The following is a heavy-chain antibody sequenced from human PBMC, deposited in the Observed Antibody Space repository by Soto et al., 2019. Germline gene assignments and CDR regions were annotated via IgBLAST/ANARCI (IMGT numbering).Heavy chain of an antibody. CDR3: TTGSGEGY. J-gene: IGHJ4*02. Sequence: EVQLLESGGGLVKPGGSLRLSCAASGFSFSSAWMNWVRQAPGKGLEWVGRIRTKPEGETTDYPAPVKGRFTISRDDSKTTLYLQMTSLKIEDTAVYYCTTGSGEGYWGQGTLVTVSS. CDR2: IRTKPEGETT. CDR1: GFSFSSAW. D-gene: IGHD6-25*01. V-gene: IGHV3-15*07.